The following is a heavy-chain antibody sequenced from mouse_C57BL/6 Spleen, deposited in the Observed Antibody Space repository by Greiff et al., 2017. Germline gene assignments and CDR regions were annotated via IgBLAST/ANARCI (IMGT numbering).Heavy chain of an antibody. Sequence: QVQLQQSGPELVKPGASVKISCKASGYAFSSSWMNWVKQRPGKGLEWIGRIDPGDGDTNYNGKFKGKATLTADKSSSTAYMQLSSLTSEDSAVYFCAIYYDYDARAWFAYWGQGTLVTVSA. V-gene: IGHV1-82*01. D-gene: IGHD2-4*01. J-gene: IGHJ3*01. CDR2: IDPGDGDT. CDR3: AIYYDYDARAWFAY. CDR1: GYAFSSSW.